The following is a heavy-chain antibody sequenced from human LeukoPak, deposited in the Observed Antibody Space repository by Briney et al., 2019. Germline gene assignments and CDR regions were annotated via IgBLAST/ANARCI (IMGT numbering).Heavy chain of an antibody. Sequence: SETLSLTCTVSGGSIDNSNDYWGWFRQPPGKGLEWIGSIYYTGSTYYNPSLKSRVTISVDTSKNQFSLKLTSVTAADTAVHYCARLSYTSGWTQDYWGQGTLVTVSS. J-gene: IGHJ4*02. CDR3: ARLSYTSGWTQDY. CDR2: IYYTGST. D-gene: IGHD6-19*01. V-gene: IGHV4-39*01. CDR1: GGSIDNSNDY.